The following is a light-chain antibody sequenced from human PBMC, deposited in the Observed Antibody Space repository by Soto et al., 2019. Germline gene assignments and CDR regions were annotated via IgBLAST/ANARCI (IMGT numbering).Light chain of an antibody. Sequence: EILLAQSPGTLSRSPGERATLSWRASQSVSNNYLAWYKQQPRQAPRLLIYGASNRATGIPDILSGSASGTEFPLTISRMEPEDSAVYYCQQYGSPGTFGQGTKVDIK. CDR2: GAS. J-gene: IGKJ1*01. V-gene: IGKV3-20*01. CDR1: QSVSNNY. CDR3: QQYGSPGT.